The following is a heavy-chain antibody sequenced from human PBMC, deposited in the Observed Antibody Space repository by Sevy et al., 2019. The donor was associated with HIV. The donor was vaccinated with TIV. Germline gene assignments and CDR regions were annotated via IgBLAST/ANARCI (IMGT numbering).Heavy chain of an antibody. Sequence: SETLSLTCTVSGGSISSYYWSWIRQPPGKALEWIGYVYYSGSTNYNPSLKSRVTISIDTSKNQFSLKLTSVTAADTAVYYCARERKLVLDYWGQGTLVTVSS. CDR1: GGSISSYY. CDR2: VYYSGST. J-gene: IGHJ4*02. D-gene: IGHD6-13*01. CDR3: ARERKLVLDY. V-gene: IGHV4-59*01.